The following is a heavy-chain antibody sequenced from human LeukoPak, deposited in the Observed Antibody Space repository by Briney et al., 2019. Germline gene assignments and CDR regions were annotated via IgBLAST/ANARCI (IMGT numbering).Heavy chain of an antibody. CDR1: GFTFDDYA. CDR2: ISWNSGSI. V-gene: IGHV3-9*01. CDR3: AKARSSWTTNSFDY. Sequence: GRSLRLSCAASGFTFDDYAMHWVRQAPGKSLEWVSGISWNSGSIGYADSVKGRFTISRDNAKNSLYLQMNSLRAEDTALYFCAKARSSWTTNSFDYWGQGTLVTVSS. J-gene: IGHJ4*02. D-gene: IGHD6-13*01.